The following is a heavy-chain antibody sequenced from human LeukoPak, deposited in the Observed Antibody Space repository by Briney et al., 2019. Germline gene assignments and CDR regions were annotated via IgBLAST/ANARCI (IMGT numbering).Heavy chain of an antibody. CDR1: GVTFSSYA. CDR2: ISYDGSNK. V-gene: IGHV3-30-3*01. D-gene: IGHD6-13*01. Sequence: SGGSLRLSCAASGVTFSSYAMSWVRQAPGKGLEWVAVISYDGSNKYYADSVKGRFTISRDNSKNTLYLQMNSLRAEDTAVYYCARGEDSSSWYGYWGQGTLVTVSS. CDR3: ARGEDSSSWYGY. J-gene: IGHJ4*02.